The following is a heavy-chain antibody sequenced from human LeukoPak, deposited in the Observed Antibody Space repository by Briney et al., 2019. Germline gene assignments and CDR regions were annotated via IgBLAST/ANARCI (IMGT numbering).Heavy chain of an antibody. CDR2: ISGGGDTT. CDR3: AKATIEQWLVKVDSFDS. Sequence: GGSLRLSCAASGFTFNTYAMSWVRQAPGKGLEWVSSISGGGDTTNYADSVKGRFTISRDNSKNTLYLQMNSLRGEDTARYYCAKATIEQWLVKVDSFDSWGQGTLVSVSS. V-gene: IGHV3-23*01. J-gene: IGHJ4*02. D-gene: IGHD6-19*01. CDR1: GFTFNTYA.